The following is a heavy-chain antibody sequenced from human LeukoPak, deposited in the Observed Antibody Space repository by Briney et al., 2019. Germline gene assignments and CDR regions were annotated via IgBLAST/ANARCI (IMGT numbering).Heavy chain of an antibody. J-gene: IGHJ4*02. CDR2: IIPIFGTA. CDR3: ARGAGFAEPLPEY. CDR1: GGTFSSYA. D-gene: IGHD1-14*01. V-gene: IGHV1-69*05. Sequence: AASVTVSCKASGGTFSSYAISWVRQAPGQGLEWMGGIIPIFGTANYAQKFQGRVTITRDTSASTAYMELSSLRSEDTAVYYCARGAGFAEPLPEYWGQGTLLTVSS.